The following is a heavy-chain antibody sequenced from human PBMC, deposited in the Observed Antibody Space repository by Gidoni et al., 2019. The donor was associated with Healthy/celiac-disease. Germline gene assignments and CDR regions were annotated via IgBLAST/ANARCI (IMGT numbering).Heavy chain of an antibody. CDR1: GSTFSSYA. J-gene: IGHJ5*02. D-gene: IGHD4-17*01. CDR3: AKDPNTDNWFDP. V-gene: IGHV3-23*01. Sequence: EVQLLESGGGLVQSGGSMRVPCAANGSTFSSYARSWVRQATGKGLLWVLAISGSGGTTYYADSVKCRFTISRDNSKNTLYRQMNSLRAEDTAVYYCAKDPNTDNWFDPWGQGTLVTVSS. CDR2: ISGSGGTT.